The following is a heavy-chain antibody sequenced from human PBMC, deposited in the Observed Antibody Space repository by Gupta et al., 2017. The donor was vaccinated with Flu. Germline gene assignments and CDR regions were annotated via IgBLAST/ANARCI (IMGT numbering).Heavy chain of an antibody. V-gene: IGHV1-18*01. Sequence: WVGQACGQRLGWMGWISGNDGQTTYSQQFKDRISLTTDNSTSTAYMELRSLKPDDTAMYFCAKLKMARYDYWGQGTLVTVS. CDR3: AKLKMARYDY. J-gene: IGHJ4*02. D-gene: IGHD3-16*02. CDR2: ISGNDGQT.